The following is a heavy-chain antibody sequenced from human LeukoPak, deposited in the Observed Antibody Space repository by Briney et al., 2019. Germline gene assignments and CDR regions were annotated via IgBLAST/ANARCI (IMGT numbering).Heavy chain of an antibody. CDR2: IYTSGST. CDR3: ATSMIVVVPDAFDI. V-gene: IGHV4-4*07. Sequence: SETLSLTCTASGGSISSYYWSWIRQPAGKGLEWIGRIYTSGSTNYNPSLKSRVTMSVDTSKNQFSLKLSSVTAADTAVYYCATSMIVVVPDAFDIWGQGTMVTVSS. D-gene: IGHD3-22*01. J-gene: IGHJ3*02. CDR1: GGSISSYY.